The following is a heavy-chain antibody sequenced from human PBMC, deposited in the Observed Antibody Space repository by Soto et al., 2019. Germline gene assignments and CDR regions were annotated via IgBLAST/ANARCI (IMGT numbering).Heavy chain of an antibody. Sequence: SENLSVTIAVSGGSIGSSDWRSWVRQPPGKGMECIGKVFQSGSTNYNPSLRGRVIISVDKSKNHFSLRLTSVTAADTAVYYCARVGYCSGGRCYPSYYEMDVWGQGITVPVYS. CDR2: VFQSGST. J-gene: IGHJ6*01. CDR3: ARVGYCSGGRCYPSYYEMDV. CDR1: GGSIGSSDW. D-gene: IGHD2-15*01. V-gene: IGHV4-4*02.